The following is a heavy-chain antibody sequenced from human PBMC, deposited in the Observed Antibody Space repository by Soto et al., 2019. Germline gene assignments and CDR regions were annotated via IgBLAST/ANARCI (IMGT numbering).Heavy chain of an antibody. D-gene: IGHD2-15*01. J-gene: IGHJ4*02. CDR1: GGSFSGYY. V-gene: IGHV4-34*01. Sequence: QVQLQQWGAGLLKPSETLSLTCAVYGGSFSGYYWSWIRQPPGKGLEWIGEINHSGSTNYNPSLKSRVTISVDTSKNQFSLKLSSVTGADTAVYYCARGLKDIVVVVAATVYFDYWGQGTLVTVSS. CDR3: ARGLKDIVVVVAATVYFDY. CDR2: INHSGST.